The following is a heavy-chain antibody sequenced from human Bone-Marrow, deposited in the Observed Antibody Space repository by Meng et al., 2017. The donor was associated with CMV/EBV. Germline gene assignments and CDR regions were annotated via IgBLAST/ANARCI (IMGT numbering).Heavy chain of an antibody. J-gene: IGHJ3*01. Sequence: ASVKVSCKASGYTFTGYYIHWVRQAPGHGLEWMGWISPHNINTNHGQNLQDRVTLDTDPSTSTAYMELRSLRSDDTAIYYCARHCSSSGCHSEYDALDVWGQGTLVTVSS. D-gene: IGHD2-2*02. CDR2: ISPHNINT. V-gene: IGHV1-18*04. CDR3: ARHCSSSGCHSEYDALDV. CDR1: GYTFTGYY.